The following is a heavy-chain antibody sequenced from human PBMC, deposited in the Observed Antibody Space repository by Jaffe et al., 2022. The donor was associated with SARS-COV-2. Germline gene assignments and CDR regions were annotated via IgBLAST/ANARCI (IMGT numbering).Heavy chain of an antibody. D-gene: IGHD4-17*01. CDR2: ISWNSGSI. V-gene: IGHV3-9*01. Sequence: EVQLVESGGGLVQPGRSLRLSCAASGFTFDDYAMHWVRQAPGKGLEWVSGISWNSGSIGYADSVKGRFTISRDNAKNSLYLQMNSLRAEDTALYYCAKDTHDYGGNCFDYWGQGTLVTVSS. CDR3: AKDTHDYGGNCFDY. CDR1: GFTFDDYA. J-gene: IGHJ4*02.